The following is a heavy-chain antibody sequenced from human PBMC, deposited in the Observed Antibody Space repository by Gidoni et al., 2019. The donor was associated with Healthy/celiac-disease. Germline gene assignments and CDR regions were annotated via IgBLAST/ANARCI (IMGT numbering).Heavy chain of an antibody. Sequence: QVQLQESGPGLVKPSETLSLTCTVSGGSISIYDWRWIRQPTWKGLEWIGRIYTSGSTNYNPSLKSRVTMSVDTSKNQFSLKRSSVTAADTAVYYCARDSRVLWFGEIDYWGQGTLVTVSS. CDR2: IYTSGST. D-gene: IGHD3-10*01. CDR1: GGSISIYD. J-gene: IGHJ4*02. V-gene: IGHV4-4*07. CDR3: ARDSRVLWFGEIDY.